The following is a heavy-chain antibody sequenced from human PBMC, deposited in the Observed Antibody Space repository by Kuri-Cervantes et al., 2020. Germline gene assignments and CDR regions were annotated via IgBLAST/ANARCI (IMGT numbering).Heavy chain of an antibody. D-gene: IGHD3-22*01. CDR3: ARDLPDYYDSSGYLDY. Sequence: GESLKISCAASGFTFSSYWMSWVRQAPGKGLEWVANIKQDGSEKYCVESVKGRFTISRDNAKNPLYLQMNSLRAEDTAVYYCARDLPDYYDSSGYLDYWDQGTLVTVSS. CDR2: IKQDGSEK. CDR1: GFTFSSYW. V-gene: IGHV3-7*01. J-gene: IGHJ4*02.